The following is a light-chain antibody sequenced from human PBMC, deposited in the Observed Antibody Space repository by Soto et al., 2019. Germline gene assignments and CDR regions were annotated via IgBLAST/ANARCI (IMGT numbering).Light chain of an antibody. CDR1: RSNIGAGYD. V-gene: IGLV1-40*01. CDR2: GNS. Sequence: QAVVTQPPSVSGAPGQRVTISCTGNRSNIGAGYDAHWYQQLPGTAPKLLIYGNSNRPSGVPDRFSGSKSGTSASLAITGLQAEDEADYYCQSYDSSLSGVVFGGGTKLTVL. J-gene: IGLJ2*01. CDR3: QSYDSSLSGVV.